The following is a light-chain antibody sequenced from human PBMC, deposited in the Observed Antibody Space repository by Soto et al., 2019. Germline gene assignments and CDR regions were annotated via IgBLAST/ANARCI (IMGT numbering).Light chain of an antibody. V-gene: IGKV3-15*01. J-gene: IGKJ4*01. CDR3: QQYNNWPLT. CDR2: GAS. CDR1: QSVSSN. Sequence: EIVVTQSPATLSVSPGERATLSCRASQSVSSNLAWYMQKPGQAPRLLIYGASIRATGIPARFSGSGSGTEFTLTISSLQSEDFAVYYCQQYNNWPLTFGGGTKVEIK.